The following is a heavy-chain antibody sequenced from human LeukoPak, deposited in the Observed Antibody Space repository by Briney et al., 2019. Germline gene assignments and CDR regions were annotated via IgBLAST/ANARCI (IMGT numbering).Heavy chain of an antibody. D-gene: IGHD2-21*02. CDR3: ARIYCGGDCLDAAPLSDAFDI. CDR1: GFTFSSYA. Sequence: GGSLRLSCAASGFTFSSYAMHWVRQAPGKGLEWVAVISYDGSNKYYADSVKGRFTTSRDNSKNTLYLQVNSLRAEDTAVYYCARIYCGGDCLDAAPLSDAFDIWGQGTMVTVSS. V-gene: IGHV3-30-3*01. J-gene: IGHJ3*02. CDR2: ISYDGSNK.